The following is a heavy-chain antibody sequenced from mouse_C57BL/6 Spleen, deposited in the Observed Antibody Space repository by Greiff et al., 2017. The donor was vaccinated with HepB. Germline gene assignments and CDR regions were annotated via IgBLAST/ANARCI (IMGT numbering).Heavy chain of an antibody. J-gene: IGHJ4*01. V-gene: IGHV1-9*01. CDR2: SLPGSGST. D-gene: IGHD1-1*01. Sequence: QVQLQQSGAELMKPGASVKLSCKATGYTFTGYWIEWVKQRPGHGLEWIGESLPGSGSTNYNEKFKGKATFTADTSSNTAYMQLSSLTTEDSAIYYCARFPPITTVVANDAMDYWGQGTSVTVSS. CDR3: ARFPPITTVVANDAMDY. CDR1: GYTFTGYW.